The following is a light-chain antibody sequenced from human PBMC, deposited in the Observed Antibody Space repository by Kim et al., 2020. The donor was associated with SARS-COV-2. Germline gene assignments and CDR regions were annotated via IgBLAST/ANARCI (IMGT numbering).Light chain of an antibody. CDR2: GAS. CDR3: QQYGSSPLT. V-gene: IGKV3-20*01. J-gene: IGKJ4*01. Sequence: SPGERATLSCRASQSVSSGYLAWYQQKPGQAPRLLMYGASRRATGIPDRCRGSGSGTDFTLTISRLEPEDFALYYCQQYGSSPLTFGGGTKVDIK. CDR1: QSVSSGY.